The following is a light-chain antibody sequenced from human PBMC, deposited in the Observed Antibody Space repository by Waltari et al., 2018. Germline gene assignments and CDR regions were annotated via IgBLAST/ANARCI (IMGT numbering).Light chain of an antibody. CDR2: DAS. CDR1: QSVSSN. J-gene: IGKJ5*01. V-gene: IGKV3-11*01. CDR3: QQRSNWPIT. Sequence: VSTPAPTPPPSSPGERAPLACMASQSVSSNLAWYQQKPGQAPRLLIYDASNRATCIPARFSGSGSGTDFTLTISSLEPEDFAVYYCQQRSNWPITFGQGTRLEIK.